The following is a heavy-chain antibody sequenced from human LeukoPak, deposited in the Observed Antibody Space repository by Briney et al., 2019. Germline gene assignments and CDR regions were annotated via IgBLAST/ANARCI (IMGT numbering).Heavy chain of an antibody. CDR1: GFTFSSYS. CDR3: ARPLAGPLDY. J-gene: IGHJ4*02. V-gene: IGHV3-48*01. Sequence: GGSLRLSCAASGFTFSSYSMNWVRQAPGKGLEWVSYISSSSSTIYYADSVKGRFTISRDNAKNSLYLQMNSLRAEDTAVYYCARPLAGPLDYWGQGTLVTVSS. CDR2: ISSSSSTI. D-gene: IGHD1-1*01.